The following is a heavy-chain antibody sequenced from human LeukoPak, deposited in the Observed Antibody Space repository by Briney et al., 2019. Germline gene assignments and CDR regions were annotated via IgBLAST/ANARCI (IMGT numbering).Heavy chain of an antibody. V-gene: IGHV3-23*01. Sequence: GGSLRLSCAASGFTCSSAAMTWLRQAPGKGLEWVSIITGSDDKTYYADSVKGRFTISRDYSKDTLHLQMNSLRVEDTAIYYCAKGPQLGSGYHPDCWGQGTLVTVSS. J-gene: IGHJ4*02. CDR1: GFTCSSAA. D-gene: IGHD3-22*01. CDR2: ITGSDDKT. CDR3: AKGPQLGSGYHPDC.